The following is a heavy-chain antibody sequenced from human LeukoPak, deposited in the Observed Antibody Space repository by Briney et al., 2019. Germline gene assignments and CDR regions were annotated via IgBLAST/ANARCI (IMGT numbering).Heavy chain of an antibody. CDR3: ARTPLGDCSSTSCYSVY. CDR2: IIPILGIA. CDR1: GGTFSSYA. J-gene: IGHJ4*02. Sequence: ASVKVSCKSSGGTFSSYAIRWVRQAPGQGLEWMRRIIPILGIANYAQKFQGRDTITADKSTSTAYMELSSLRSEDTAVYYCARTPLGDCSSTSCYSVYWGQGTLVTVSS. V-gene: IGHV1-69*04. D-gene: IGHD2-2*01.